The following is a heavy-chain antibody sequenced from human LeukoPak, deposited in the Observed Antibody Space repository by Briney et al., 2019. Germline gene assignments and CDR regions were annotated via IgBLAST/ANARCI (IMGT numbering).Heavy chain of an antibody. CDR2: ISSSGNTM. D-gene: IGHD1-26*01. CDR1: GFAFTTYS. V-gene: IGHV3-48*04. CDR3: AREDGSSYYFDY. Sequence: GGSLRLSCAASGFAFTTYSMNWVRQAPGKGLEWISYISSSGNTMYHADSVKGRLSISRDNAKNSLYLQMNTLRAEDTAVYYCAREDGSSYYFDYWGQGILVTVSS. J-gene: IGHJ4*02.